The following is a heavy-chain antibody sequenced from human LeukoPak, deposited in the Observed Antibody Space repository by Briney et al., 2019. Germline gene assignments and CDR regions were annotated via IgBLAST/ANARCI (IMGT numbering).Heavy chain of an antibody. J-gene: IGHJ6*02. CDR1: GGSFTGYY. V-gene: IGHV4-34*01. CDR3: ARAEVWFGESYYYGMDV. CDR2: INHSGST. Sequence: SETLSLTCAVYGGSFTGYYWSWIRQPPGKGLEWIGEINHSGSTNYNPSLKSRVTISVDTSKNQFSLKLSSVTAADTAVYYCARAEVWFGESYYYGMDVWGQGITVTVSS. D-gene: IGHD3-10*01.